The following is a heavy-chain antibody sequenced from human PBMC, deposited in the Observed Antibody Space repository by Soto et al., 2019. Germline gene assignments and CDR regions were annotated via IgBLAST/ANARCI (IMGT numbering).Heavy chain of an antibody. D-gene: IGHD3-10*01. J-gene: IGHJ4*02. CDR3: AKRSVFLWFGELSDYFDY. CDR1: GFTFNNYA. CDR2: ISGSGGST. V-gene: IGHV3-23*01. Sequence: GGSLRLSCAASGFTFNNYAMSWVRQAPGKGLEWVSAISGSGGSTYYADSVKGRFTISRDNSKNTLYLQMNSLRAEDTAVYYCAKRSVFLWFGELSDYFDYWGQGTLVTVSS.